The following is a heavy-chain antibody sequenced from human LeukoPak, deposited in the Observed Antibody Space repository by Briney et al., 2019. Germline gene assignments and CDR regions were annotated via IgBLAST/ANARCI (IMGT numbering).Heavy chain of an antibody. Sequence: PSETLSLTCAVYGGSFSGYYWSWIRQPPGKGLEWIGEINHSGSTNYNPSLKSRVTISVDTSKNQFSLKLSSVTAADTAMYYCAREVLGPLGYFDYWGQATLVTVSS. J-gene: IGHJ4*02. CDR3: AREVLGPLGYFDY. V-gene: IGHV4-34*01. D-gene: IGHD3-16*01. CDR1: GGSFSGYY. CDR2: INHSGST.